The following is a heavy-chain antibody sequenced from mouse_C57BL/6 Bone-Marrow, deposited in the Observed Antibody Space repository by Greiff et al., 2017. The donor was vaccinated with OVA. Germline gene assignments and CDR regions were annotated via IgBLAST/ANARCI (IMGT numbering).Heavy chain of an antibody. CDR3: ARMERWLLREDWFAY. D-gene: IGHD2-3*01. Sequence: VQGVESGAELARPGASVKMSCKASGYTFTSYTMHWVKQRPGQGLEWIGYINPSSGYTKYNQKFKDKATLTADKSSSTAYMQLSSLTSEDSAVYYCARMERWLLREDWFAYWGQGTLVTVSA. V-gene: IGHV1-4*01. CDR1: GYTFTSYT. CDR2: INPSSGYT. J-gene: IGHJ3*01.